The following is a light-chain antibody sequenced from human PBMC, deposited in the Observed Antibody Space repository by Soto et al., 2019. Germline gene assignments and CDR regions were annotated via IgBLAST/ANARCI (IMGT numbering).Light chain of an antibody. J-gene: IGLJ1*01. Sequence: QSALTQTASASGSPGQSITISCTGTSSDVGGYNYVSWYQQHPGKAPKLMIYDVSNRPSGVSNRFSGSKSGNTASLTISGLQAEDEADYYCSSYTSSSTSVFGTGTKLTVL. CDR1: SSDVGGYNY. V-gene: IGLV2-14*01. CDR2: DVS. CDR3: SSYTSSSTSV.